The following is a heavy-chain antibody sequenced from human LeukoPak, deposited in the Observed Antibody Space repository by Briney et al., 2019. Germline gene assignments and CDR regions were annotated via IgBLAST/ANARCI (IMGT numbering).Heavy chain of an antibody. CDR1: GFTFSSYA. CDR2: ISYDGSNK. CDR3: ARERSNIVVVVAATLPYYFDY. Sequence: GGSLRLSCAASGFTFSSYAMHWVRQAPGKGLEWVAVISYDGSNKYYADSVKGRFTISRDNSKNTLYLQMNSLRAEDTAVYYCARERSNIVVVVAATLPYYFDYWGQGTLVTVSS. V-gene: IGHV3-30*04. D-gene: IGHD2-15*01. J-gene: IGHJ4*02.